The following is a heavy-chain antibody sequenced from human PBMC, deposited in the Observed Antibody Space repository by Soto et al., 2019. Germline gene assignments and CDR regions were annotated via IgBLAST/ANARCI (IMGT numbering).Heavy chain of an antibody. D-gene: IGHD3-3*02. V-gene: IGHV1-69*12. CDR3: ARDKDRQQLGGNYYYILDV. CDR1: GGTFSTSA. Sequence: QVQLMQSGAEVKKPGSSVKVSCKASGGTFSTSAISWVRQAPGEGLEWVGGIMPIIATPDYAQKVQVRVTISEAESTATAYMELTSLTTDDTAVYYCARDKDRQQLGGNYYYILDVWGQGTAITVSS. CDR2: IMPIIATP. J-gene: IGHJ6*02.